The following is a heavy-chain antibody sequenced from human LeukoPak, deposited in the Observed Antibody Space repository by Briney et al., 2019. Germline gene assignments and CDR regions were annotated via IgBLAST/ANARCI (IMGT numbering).Heavy chain of an antibody. CDR3: ASSSLGWGYYFDY. CDR1: GFXXSXYA. CDR2: ISYDGSNK. J-gene: IGHJ4*02. D-gene: IGHD3-16*01. V-gene: IGHV3-30-3*01. Sequence: SGFXXSXYAMHWVRQAPGKGLEWVAVISYDGSNKYYADSVKGRFTISRDNSKNTLYLQMNSLRAEDTAVYYCASSSLGWGYYFDYWGQGTLVTVSS.